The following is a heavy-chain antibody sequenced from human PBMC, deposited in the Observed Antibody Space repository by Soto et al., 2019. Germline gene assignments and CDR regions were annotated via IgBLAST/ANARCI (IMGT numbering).Heavy chain of an antibody. V-gene: IGHV3-64*01. CDR3: ARDGQDV. CDR1: GFTFSSYA. J-gene: IGHJ6*02. Sequence: EVQLVESGGGLVQPGGSLRLSCAASGFTFSSYAMHWVRQAPGKGLEYVSAISSNGGSTYYANSVKGRFTISRDNSKNTLYLQMGSLRAEDMAVYYCARDGQDVWGQGTTVTVSS. CDR2: ISSNGGST.